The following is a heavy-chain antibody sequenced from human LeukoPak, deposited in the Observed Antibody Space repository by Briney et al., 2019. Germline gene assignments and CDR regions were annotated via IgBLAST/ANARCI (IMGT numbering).Heavy chain of an antibody. Sequence: GGSLRLSCAASGFTFSDFAMNWVRQAPGKGLEWVSSITRVSTYTYYSESVQGRFTVSRDNHKDLLYLQLNSLRGDDRGIYYCTRDRNGYGDPDAFDIWGQGTVVTVSS. CDR1: GFTFSDFA. J-gene: IGHJ3*02. CDR2: ITRVSTYT. V-gene: IGHV3-21*01. D-gene: IGHD5-12*01. CDR3: TRDRNGYGDPDAFDI.